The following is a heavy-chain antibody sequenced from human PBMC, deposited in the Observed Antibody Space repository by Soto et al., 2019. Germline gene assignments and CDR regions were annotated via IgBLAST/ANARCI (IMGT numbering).Heavy chain of an antibody. CDR2: SSAYNGDT. V-gene: IGHV1-18*01. CDR3: ARSGAYCTSITCLFDSF. D-gene: IGHD2-8*01. Sequence: QAQLVQSGGEVKKPGASVKVSCRASGYTFTSYGYAWVRQAPGQGLERMGWSSAYNGDTNYAQKFQDRVTLTTDTSTSTGHMELRNLGSDDTAVYYCARSGAYCTSITCLFDSFWGLGTLVTVSS. J-gene: IGHJ4*02. CDR1: GYTFTSYG.